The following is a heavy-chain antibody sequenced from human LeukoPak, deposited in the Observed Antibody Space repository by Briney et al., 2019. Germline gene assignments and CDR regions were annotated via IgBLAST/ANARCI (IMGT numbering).Heavy chain of an antibody. D-gene: IGHD2-2*01. Sequence: KPSETLSLTCTVSGGSISSYYWSWIRQPPGKGLERIGCIYYSGSTNYNPSLKSRVTISVDTSKNQFSLKLSSVTAADTAVYYCARECSSTSCSYYFDYWGQGTLVTVSS. CDR3: ARECSSTSCSYYFDY. J-gene: IGHJ4*02. CDR1: GGSISSYY. V-gene: IGHV4-59*01. CDR2: IYYSGST.